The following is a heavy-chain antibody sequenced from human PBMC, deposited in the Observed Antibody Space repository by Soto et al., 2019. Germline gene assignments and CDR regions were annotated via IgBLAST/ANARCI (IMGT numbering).Heavy chain of an antibody. CDR3: VKGTFSRSKVIFDY. J-gene: IGHJ4*02. D-gene: IGHD2-21*01. Sequence: SLRLACVASXFIFEDYDMHWVRQVPGKGLEWVSSITSNSDAIKYADSVKGRFTLSRDNAKNSMYLEMNSLRVEDTAFYSCVKGTFSRSKVIFDYWGQGTLVTVSS. CDR2: ITSNSDAI. V-gene: IGHV3-9*01. CDR1: XFIFEDYD.